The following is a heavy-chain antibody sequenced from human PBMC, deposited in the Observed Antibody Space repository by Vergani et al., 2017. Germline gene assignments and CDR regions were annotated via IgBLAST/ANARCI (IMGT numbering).Heavy chain of an antibody. V-gene: IGHV1-8*01. D-gene: IGHD6-19*01. CDR2: MNPNSGNT. CDR3: ARGHSSGWSSRHNWFDP. J-gene: IGHJ5*02. CDR1: GYTFTSYD. Sequence: QVQLVQSGAEVKKPGASVKVSCKASGYTFTSYDINWVRQATGQGLEWMGGMNPNSGNTGYAQKFQGRVTMTRNTSISTAYMELSSLRSEDTAVYYCARGHSSGWSSRHNWFDPWGQGTLVTVSS.